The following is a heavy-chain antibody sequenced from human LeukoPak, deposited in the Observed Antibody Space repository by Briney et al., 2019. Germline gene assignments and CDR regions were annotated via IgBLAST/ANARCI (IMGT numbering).Heavy chain of an antibody. J-gene: IGHJ4*03. Sequence: GESPEIPCKGSGYSFTSYWISWVRQMPGKGLEWMGRIDPSDSYTNYNPSFQGHVTISADKSISTAYLQWSSLKASDTTMYYCARQGGGYDYYFDYWGKRTMVSVSS. D-gene: IGHD5-12*01. CDR2: IDPSDSYT. CDR1: GYSFTSYW. CDR3: ARQGGGYDYYFDY. V-gene: IGHV5-10-1*01.